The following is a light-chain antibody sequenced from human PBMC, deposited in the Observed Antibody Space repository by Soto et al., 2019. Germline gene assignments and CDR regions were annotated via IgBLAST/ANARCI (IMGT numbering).Light chain of an antibody. CDR3: QQYYSYPWT. J-gene: IGKJ1*01. CDR2: AAS. V-gene: IGKV1-9*01. Sequence: QLTQSPSSLSASVGDRVTITCRASQDISTYLAWYQQKPGKAPTLLIYAASTLQSGVPSRFSGSGSGTDFTLTISCLQSEDFATYYCQQYYSYPWTFGQGTKVEIK. CDR1: QDISTY.